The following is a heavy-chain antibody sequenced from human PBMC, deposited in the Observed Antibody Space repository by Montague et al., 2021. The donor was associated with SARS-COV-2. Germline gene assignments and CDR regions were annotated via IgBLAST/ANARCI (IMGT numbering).Heavy chain of an antibody. Sequence: SETLSLTCTVSIASVASGSFYWSWIRQPPGKGLEWIGYIYYTGHTNYNPSLKSRVTMPVDPSKNQFSLTLTSVTAADTAVYYCARSSASVTSHPGFDYWGQGALVTVSS. CDR2: IYYTGHT. CDR1: IASVASGSFY. V-gene: IGHV4-61*01. J-gene: IGHJ4*02. D-gene: IGHD1-14*01. CDR3: ARSSASVTSHPGFDY.